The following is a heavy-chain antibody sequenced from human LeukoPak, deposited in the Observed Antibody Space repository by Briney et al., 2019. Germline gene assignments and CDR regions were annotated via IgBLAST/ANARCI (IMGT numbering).Heavy chain of an antibody. D-gene: IGHD2-2*01. Sequence: SETLSLTCTVSGGSISSGDYYWSWIRQPPGKGLEWMGYIYYSGSTYYNPSLKSRVTISVDTSKNQFSLKLSSVTAADTAVYYCAREVIRGYCSSTSCYLLRYYFDYWGQGTLVTVSS. V-gene: IGHV4-30-4*01. CDR3: AREVIRGYCSSTSCYLLRYYFDY. J-gene: IGHJ4*02. CDR2: IYYSGST. CDR1: GGSISSGDYY.